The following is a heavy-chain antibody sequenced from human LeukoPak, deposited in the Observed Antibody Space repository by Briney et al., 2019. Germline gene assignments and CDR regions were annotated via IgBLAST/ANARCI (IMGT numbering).Heavy chain of an antibody. CDR1: GGSISSSSYY. V-gene: IGHV4-39*01. D-gene: IGHD3-3*01. CDR2: IYYSGST. CDR3: ARRWSGYYKRGNFDY. J-gene: IGHJ4*02. Sequence: SETPSLTCTVSGGSISSSSYYWGWIRQPPGKGLEWIGSIYYSGSTYYNPSLKSRVTISVGTSKNQFSLKLSSVTAADTAVYYCARRWSGYYKRGNFDYWGQGTLVTVSS.